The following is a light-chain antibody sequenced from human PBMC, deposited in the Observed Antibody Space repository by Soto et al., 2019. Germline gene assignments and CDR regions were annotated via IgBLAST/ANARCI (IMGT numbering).Light chain of an antibody. J-gene: IGKJ4*01. V-gene: IGKV3-11*01. CDR2: DAS. CDR1: QSVSSY. Sequence: EIVLTQSPATLSLSPGERATLSCWASQSVSSYLAWYQQKPGQAPRLLIYDASNRATGIPARFSGSGSGTDFTLTISSLEPEDFAVYYCQQRSNWPFLTFGGGTKVEIK. CDR3: QQRSNWPFLT.